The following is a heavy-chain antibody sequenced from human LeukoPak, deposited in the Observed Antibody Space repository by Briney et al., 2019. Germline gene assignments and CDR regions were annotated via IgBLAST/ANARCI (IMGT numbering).Heavy chain of an antibody. J-gene: IGHJ3*02. CDR1: GGTFSSYA. CDR2: IIPILGIA. D-gene: IGHD2-21*02. V-gene: IGHV1-69*04. CDR3: ANSPVVVTARRAFDI. Sequence: SSVKVSCKASGGTFSSYAISWVRQAPGQGLEWMGRIIPILGIANYAQKFQGRVTITADKSTSTAYMELSSLRSEDTAVYYCANSPVVVTARRAFDIWGQGTMVTVSS.